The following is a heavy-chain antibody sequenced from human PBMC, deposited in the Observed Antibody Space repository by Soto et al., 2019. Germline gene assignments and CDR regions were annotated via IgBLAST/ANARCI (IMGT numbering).Heavy chain of an antibody. CDR1: GRTFSSYA. J-gene: IGHJ4*02. D-gene: IGHD5-18*01. CDR2: IIPIFGTA. CDR3: ASGTQGYSYGRTSLNY. Sequence: SVKVSCKASGRTFSSYAISWVRQAPGQGLEWMGGIIPIFGTANYAQKFQGRVTITADKSTSTVYMELSSLTSEDTAVYYCASGTQGYSYGRTSLNYWGQGTLVTVSS. V-gene: IGHV1-69*06.